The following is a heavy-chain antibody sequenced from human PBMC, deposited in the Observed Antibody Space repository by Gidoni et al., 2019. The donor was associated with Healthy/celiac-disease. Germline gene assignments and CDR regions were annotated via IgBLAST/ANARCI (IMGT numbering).Heavy chain of an antibody. CDR3: ARGSDYGNYGPDY. CDR2: IKEDGRER. J-gene: IGHJ4*02. D-gene: IGHD4-17*01. Sequence: MSWVRQAPGKGLEWVANIKEDGRERFFVDSVKGRFTISRDNAKSSLYLQMNSLSAEDTAVYYCARGSDYGNYGPDYWGQGTLVTVSS. V-gene: IGHV3-7*01.